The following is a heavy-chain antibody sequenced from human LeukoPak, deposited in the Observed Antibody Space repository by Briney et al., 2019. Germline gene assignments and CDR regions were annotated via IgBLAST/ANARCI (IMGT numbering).Heavy chain of an antibody. V-gene: IGHV4-34*01. CDR3: ARERLPYYYGSGSPRGGAFDI. Sequence: PSETLSLTCTVSGGSISSYYWSWIRQPPGKGLEWIGEINHSGSTNYNPSLKSRVTISVDTSKNQFSLKLSSVTAADTAVYYCARERLPYYYGSGSPRGGAFDIWGQGTMVTVSS. D-gene: IGHD3-10*01. J-gene: IGHJ3*02. CDR1: GGSISSYY. CDR2: INHSGST.